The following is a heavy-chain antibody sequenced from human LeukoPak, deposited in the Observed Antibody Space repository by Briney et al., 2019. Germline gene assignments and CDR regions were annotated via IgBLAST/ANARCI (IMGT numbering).Heavy chain of an antibody. Sequence: GGSLRLSCAASGFTFSSYGMHWVRQAPGKGLEWVAVISYDGSNKYYADSVKGRFTISRDNSKTTLYLQMNSLRAEDTAVYYCAKDGSIDILTGYTQTPIDYWGQGTLVTVSS. V-gene: IGHV3-30*18. D-gene: IGHD3-9*01. CDR2: ISYDGSNK. CDR1: GFTFSSYG. CDR3: AKDGSIDILTGYTQTPIDY. J-gene: IGHJ4*02.